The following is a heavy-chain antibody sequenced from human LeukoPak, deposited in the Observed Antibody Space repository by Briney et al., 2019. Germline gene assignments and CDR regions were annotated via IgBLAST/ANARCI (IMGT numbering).Heavy chain of an antibody. Sequence: GRSLRLSCAASGFTFDDYAMHWVRQAPGKGRKWVSGISWNSGSIGYADSVKGRFTISRDNAKNSLYLQMNSLRAEDTALYYCAKARSEEQHHSDWFDPWGQGTLVTVSS. V-gene: IGHV3-9*01. CDR2: ISWNSGSI. CDR3: AKARSEEQHHSDWFDP. D-gene: IGHD6-13*01. CDR1: GFTFDDYA. J-gene: IGHJ5*02.